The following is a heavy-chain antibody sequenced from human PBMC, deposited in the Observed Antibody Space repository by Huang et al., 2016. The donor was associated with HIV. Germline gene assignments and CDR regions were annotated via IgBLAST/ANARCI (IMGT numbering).Heavy chain of an antibody. Sequence: QVQLQESGPGLVKPSETLSLTCTVSGGSISTHYWSWIRQPPGKGLEWIGSSDYSGSTNYSPSIKGRVTIVLDTSKNQFSLGVNSVTAADTAMYYCARDHHDFWRGYRRMYFFDHWGQGTLVTVSS. CDR2: SDYSGST. CDR3: ARDHHDFWRGYRRMYFFDH. D-gene: IGHD3-3*01. CDR1: GGSISTHY. V-gene: IGHV4-59*11. J-gene: IGHJ4*02.